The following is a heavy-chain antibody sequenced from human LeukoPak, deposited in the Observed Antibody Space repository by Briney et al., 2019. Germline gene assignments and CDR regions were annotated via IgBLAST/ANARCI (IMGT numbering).Heavy chain of an antibody. V-gene: IGHV3-48*04. J-gene: IGHJ3*02. CDR3: ARLSSTSPFDI. CDR2: ISSSSGTI. CDR1: GFTFSSYS. Sequence: GGSLRLSCAASGFTFSSYSANWVREAQGKGLEWVSYISSSSGTIYYADSVKGRFTISRDNAKNSLYLQMNGLRAEDTAVYYCARLSSTSPFDIGGEGTMVTVSS. D-gene: IGHD2-2*01.